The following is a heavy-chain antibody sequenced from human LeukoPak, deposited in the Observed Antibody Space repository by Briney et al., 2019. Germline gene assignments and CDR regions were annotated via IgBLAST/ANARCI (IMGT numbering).Heavy chain of an antibody. Sequence: SETLSLTCTVSGGSISSADYYWVWIRQPPGKGLEWIGSVSYKGVTYYGPSFRSRFAISIDTSRDQFSLSLASVTAADTAVYYCATLTMSGLGIIPPASWGQGTLVTVSS. V-gene: IGHV4-39*01. CDR2: VSYKGVT. D-gene: IGHD3/OR15-3a*01. CDR3: ATLTMSGLGIIPPAS. CDR1: GGSISSADYY. J-gene: IGHJ5*02.